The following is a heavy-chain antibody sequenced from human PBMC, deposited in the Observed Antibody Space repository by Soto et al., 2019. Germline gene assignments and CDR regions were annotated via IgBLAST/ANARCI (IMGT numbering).Heavy chain of an antibody. D-gene: IGHD4-17*01. CDR3: AGYFYGGNPFDY. CDR1: GGSFSGYY. J-gene: IGHJ4*02. CDR2: INHSGST. Sequence: KQSQTLSLTCAVYGGSFSGYYWSWIRQPPGKGLEWIGEINHSGSTNYNPSLKSRVTISVDTSKNQFSLKLSSVTAADTAVYYCAGYFYGGNPFDYWGQGTLVTVSS. V-gene: IGHV4-34*01.